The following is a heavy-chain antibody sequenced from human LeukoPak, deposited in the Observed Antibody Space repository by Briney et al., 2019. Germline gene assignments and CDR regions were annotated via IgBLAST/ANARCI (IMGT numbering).Heavy chain of an antibody. CDR3: AKPVLAGYYDSSGYRGFDY. J-gene: IGHJ4*02. CDR1: GFSFSNYG. Sequence: GGSLRLSCAASGFSFSNYGMHWVHQAPGKGLEWVAFIRYDGSNKYYADSVKGRFTISRDNSKNTLYLQMNSLRAEDTAVYYCAKPVLAGYYDSSGYRGFDYWGQGTLVTVSS. D-gene: IGHD3-22*01. V-gene: IGHV3-30*02. CDR2: IRYDGSNK.